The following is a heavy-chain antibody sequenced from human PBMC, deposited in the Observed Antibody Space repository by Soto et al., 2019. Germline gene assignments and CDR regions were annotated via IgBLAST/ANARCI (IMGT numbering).Heavy chain of an antibody. J-gene: IGHJ4*02. CDR2: ISSDGTTT. V-gene: IGHV3-74*01. Sequence: EVQLVESGGGLVQSGGSLGLSCVASGFSFRSYWRHWVRQAPGKGLVWVARISSDGTTTTYADSANGRFTVSRDNAANTLYLQMSSLRAEDTAVYYCAREYYGVLTGYYNDYWGQGTLVTVSS. D-gene: IGHD3-9*01. CDR3: AREYYGVLTGYYNDY. CDR1: GFSFRSYW.